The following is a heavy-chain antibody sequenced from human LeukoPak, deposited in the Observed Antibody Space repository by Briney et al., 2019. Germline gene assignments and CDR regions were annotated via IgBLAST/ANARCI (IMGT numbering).Heavy chain of an antibody. D-gene: IGHD3-10*01. CDR1: GGSFSGHY. CDR2: INHSGST. V-gene: IGHV4-34*01. Sequence: SETLSLTCAVYGGSFSGHYWSWIRQPPGKGLEWIGEINHSGSTNYNPSLKSRVTISVDTSKNQFSLKLSSVTAADTAVYYCARALKAAWFGELSPGSFDYWGQGTLVTVSS. J-gene: IGHJ4*02. CDR3: ARALKAAWFGELSPGSFDY.